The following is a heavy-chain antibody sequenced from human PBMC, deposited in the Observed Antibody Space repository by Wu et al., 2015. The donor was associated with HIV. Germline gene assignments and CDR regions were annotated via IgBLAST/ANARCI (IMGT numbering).Heavy chain of an antibody. CDR3: ARKYRTQVANLLVQFGL. V-gene: IGHV1-69*05. J-gene: IGHJ4*03. CDR1: GDGFTSYA. CDR2: INPLFGTT. D-gene: IGHD5-12*01. Sequence: QVHLVQFGGEVKKPGSSVKVTCKASGDGFTSYAVSWVRQAPGQGLEWMGGINPLFGTTKFAQKIPGQTHDHHGRTEDYSLHGAEQPENLKDTAVYYCARKYRTQVANLLVQFGLWGQRDRGNRXL.